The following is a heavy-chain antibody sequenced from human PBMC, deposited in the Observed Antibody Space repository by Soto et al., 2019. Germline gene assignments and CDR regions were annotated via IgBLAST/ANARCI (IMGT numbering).Heavy chain of an antibody. CDR2: ISYDGSNK. CDR1: GFTFSSYA. Sequence: QVHLVESGGGVVQPGRSLRLSCAASGFTFSSYAMHWVRQAPGKGLEWVAVISYDGSNKYNADSVKGRFTISRDNSKNTLYLQVNSLRAGDTAVYYCAREGSEYSSSSLDYWGQGTLVTVSS. J-gene: IGHJ4*02. D-gene: IGHD6-6*01. CDR3: AREGSEYSSSSLDY. V-gene: IGHV3-30-3*01.